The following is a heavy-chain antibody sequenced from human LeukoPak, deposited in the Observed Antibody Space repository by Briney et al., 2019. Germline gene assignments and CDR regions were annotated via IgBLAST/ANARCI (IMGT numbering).Heavy chain of an antibody. D-gene: IGHD2-15*01. V-gene: IGHV4-34*01. J-gene: IGHJ5*02. CDR3: ARGGVVVVVAATPFNWFDP. Sequence: PSETLSLTCAVYGGSFSGYYWSWIRKPPGKGLEWIGEINHSGSTNYNPSLKSRVTISVDTSKNQFSLKLSSVTAADTAVYYCARGGVVVVVAATPFNWFDPWGQGTLVTVSS. CDR2: INHSGST. CDR1: GGSFSGYY.